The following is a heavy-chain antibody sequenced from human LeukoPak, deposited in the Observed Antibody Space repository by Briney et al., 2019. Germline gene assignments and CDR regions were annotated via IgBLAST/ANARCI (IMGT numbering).Heavy chain of an antibody. CDR2: ISSNGGST. CDR3: ARVSDTDMIIPVDY. D-gene: IGHD5-18*01. CDR1: GFTFSSYA. Sequence: PGGSLRLSCAASGFTFSSYAMHWVRQAPGKGLEYVSAISSNGGSTYYANSVKGRFTISRDNSKNTLYLQMGSLRAEDMAVYYCARVSDTDMIIPVDYWGQGTLVTVSS. V-gene: IGHV3-64*01. J-gene: IGHJ4*02.